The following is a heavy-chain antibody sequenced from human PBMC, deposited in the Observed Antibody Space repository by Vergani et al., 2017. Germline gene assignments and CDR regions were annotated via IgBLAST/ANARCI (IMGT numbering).Heavy chain of an antibody. Sequence: QVQLVESGGGVVQPGRSLRLSCAASGFTFSSYGVHWVRQAPGKGVEWVAVISYDGSKKYYADSVKGRFTISRDNSKNTLYLQMNSLRAEDTAVYDCAKGPPGAVYFDLWGRGTLVTVSS. CDR1: GFTFSSYG. V-gene: IGHV3-30*18. CDR2: ISYDGSKK. CDR3: AKGPPGAVYFDL. D-gene: IGHD4/OR15-4a*01. J-gene: IGHJ2*01.